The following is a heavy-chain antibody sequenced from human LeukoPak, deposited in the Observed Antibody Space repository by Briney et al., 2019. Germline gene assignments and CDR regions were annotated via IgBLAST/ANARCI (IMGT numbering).Heavy chain of an antibody. J-gene: IGHJ3*01. CDR3: ARHGYGSAWSDAFDV. Sequence: SETLSLTCTVSGGSIGRYYWSWIRQPPGKGLEWIGHVFNTGSTNYNPSLKSRVTISVDTSNNLFSLKLTSVTAADTAVYYCARHGYGSAWSDAFDVWGQGTMVTVSS. V-gene: IGHV4-59*08. D-gene: IGHD6-19*01. CDR1: GGSIGRYY. CDR2: VFNTGST.